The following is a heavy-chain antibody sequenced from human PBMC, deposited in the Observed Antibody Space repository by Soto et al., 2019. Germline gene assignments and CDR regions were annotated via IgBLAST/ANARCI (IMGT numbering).Heavy chain of an antibody. D-gene: IGHD3-22*01. J-gene: IGHJ5*02. CDR1: GFTFSSFE. V-gene: IGHV3-48*03. Sequence: GGSLRLSCVASGFTFSSFEMNWVRQAPGKGLEWVSYISSGGKTTYYADSVKGRFTISRDNAKNSLYLQMSSLRAEDAAVYYCARNYIIYYDGSRAHYSWGRGTLVTVSS. CDR2: ISSGGKTT. CDR3: ARNYIIYYDGSRAHYS.